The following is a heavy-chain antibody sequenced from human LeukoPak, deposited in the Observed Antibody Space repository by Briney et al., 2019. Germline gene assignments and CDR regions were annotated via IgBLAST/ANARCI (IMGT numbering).Heavy chain of an antibody. Sequence: GASVKVSCKASGYTFTSYYMHWVRQAPGQGLEWMGIINPSGGSTSYAQKFQGRVTMTRDTSTSTVYMELSSLRSEDTAVYYCAREPIVVVPADTIDAFDIWGQGTMVTVSS. V-gene: IGHV1-46*01. CDR3: AREPIVVVPADTIDAFDI. CDR1: GYTFTSYY. CDR2: INPSGGST. D-gene: IGHD2-2*01. J-gene: IGHJ3*02.